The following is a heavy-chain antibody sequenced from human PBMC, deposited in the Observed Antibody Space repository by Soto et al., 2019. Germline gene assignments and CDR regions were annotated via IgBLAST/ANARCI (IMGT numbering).Heavy chain of an antibody. CDR2: ISSSGST. J-gene: IGHJ6*02. Sequence: QVQLQESGPGLVKPSQTLSLTCTVSGGSISSGDYYWSWIRQPPGKGLEWIGYISSSGSTSYNPGLVSRVTISVDTSKNQFSLKLSSETAADTDVYYGARESSSSFAMDVWGQGTTVTVSS. V-gene: IGHV4-30-4*01. CDR1: GGSISSGDYY. CDR3: ARESSSSFAMDV. D-gene: IGHD6-6*01.